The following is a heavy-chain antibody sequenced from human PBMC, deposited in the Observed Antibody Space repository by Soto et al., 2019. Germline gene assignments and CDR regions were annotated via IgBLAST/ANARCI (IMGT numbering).Heavy chain of an antibody. CDR3: AGDLYFQGPQNCFNP. Sequence: PGGSLRLSCAASGFTLSSYAMSWVRQAPGKGLEWVSAISDSGGSTYYADSVKGRFTISRDNSKNTLYLQMNSLRAEDTAVYYWAGDLYFQGPQNCFNPWGKGTLVTVS. V-gene: IGHV3-23*01. CDR1: GFTLSSYA. J-gene: IGHJ5*02. CDR2: ISDSGGST. D-gene: IGHD3-9*01.